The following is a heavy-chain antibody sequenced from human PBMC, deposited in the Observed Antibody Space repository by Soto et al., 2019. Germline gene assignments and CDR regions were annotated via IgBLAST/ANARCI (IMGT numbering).Heavy chain of an antibody. Sequence: QVQLQESGPGLVKPSETLSLSCSVSGGSISGHYWSWVRQTPGKGLEWIGYMYYSGSTTYNPSLKSRITISVDTSQTHFSLRLTSVTAADTAVYYCARGPYYDLIWNYYYMDVWGKGTTVTVSS. J-gene: IGHJ6*03. CDR3: ARGPYYDLIWNYYYMDV. CDR1: GGSISGHY. D-gene: IGHD3-16*01. CDR2: MYYSGST. V-gene: IGHV4-59*08.